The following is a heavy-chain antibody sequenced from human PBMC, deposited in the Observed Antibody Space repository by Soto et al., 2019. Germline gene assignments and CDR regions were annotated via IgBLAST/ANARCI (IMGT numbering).Heavy chain of an antibody. CDR2: IIPIFGTA. Sequence: ASVKVSCKASGGTFSSYAISWVRQAPGQGLEWMGGIIPIFGTANYAQKFQGRVTITADESTSTAYMELSSLRSEDTAVYYCARLSHGTAQTPCFDYLVQGSLVTVSS. J-gene: IGHJ4*02. D-gene: IGHD6-25*01. CDR3: ARLSHGTAQTPCFDY. CDR1: GGTFSSYA. V-gene: IGHV1-69*13.